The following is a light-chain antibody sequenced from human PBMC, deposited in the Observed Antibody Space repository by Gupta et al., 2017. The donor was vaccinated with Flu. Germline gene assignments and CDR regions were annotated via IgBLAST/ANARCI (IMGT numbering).Light chain of an antibody. V-gene: IGKV3-15*01. J-gene: IGKJ4*02. CDR3: QQYNNWPCT. CDR1: QSVRSF. Sequence: PATLSVSPEERATLCCRASQSVRSFLAWYQQKPGQAPRLLISDASTRATGIPARFSAGGSGTXFTLTIXNLQSEDYAVYYCQQYNNWPCTFGXGTKVEIK. CDR2: DAS.